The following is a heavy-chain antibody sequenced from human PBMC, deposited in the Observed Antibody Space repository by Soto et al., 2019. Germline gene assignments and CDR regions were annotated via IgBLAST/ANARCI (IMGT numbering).Heavy chain of an antibody. J-gene: IGHJ6*02. D-gene: IGHD2-2*01. V-gene: IGHV3-33*01. CDR2: IWFDGSKK. Sequence: QMQLVESGGGVVQPGRSLRLSCAASGFTFRSYGIHWVRQAPGKGLEWVALIWFDGSKKYYVDSVKGRFAVSRDNSKNTLYLQMNSLRVEGTAVYYCARDRLVPYGYGMDVWGQGTTVTVSS. CDR3: ARDRLVPYGYGMDV. CDR1: GFTFRSYG.